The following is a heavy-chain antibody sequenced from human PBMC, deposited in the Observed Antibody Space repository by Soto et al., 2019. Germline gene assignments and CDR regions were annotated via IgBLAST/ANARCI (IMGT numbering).Heavy chain of an antibody. J-gene: IGHJ6*02. D-gene: IGHD3-3*01. CDR3: ARTNSGYDFWSGYSKVHYYGMDV. V-gene: IGHV1-18*01. CDR2: ISAYNGNT. Sequence: ASVKVSCKASGYTFTSYGISWVRQAPGQGLEWMGWISAYNGNTNYAQKLQGRVTMTTDTSTSTAYMELRSLRSDDTAVYYCARTNSGYDFWSGYSKVHYYGMDVWGQGTTVTVSS. CDR1: GYTFTSYG.